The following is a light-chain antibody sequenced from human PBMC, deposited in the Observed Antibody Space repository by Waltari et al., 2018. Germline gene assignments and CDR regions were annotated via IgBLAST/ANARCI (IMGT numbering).Light chain of an antibody. J-gene: IGKJ4*01. CDR1: RTVTSH. CDR3: QQSYSSQRT. V-gene: IGKV1-39*01. CDR2: AVS. Sequence: IQMPQSPSSLSASVGDRLTVTCRASRTVTSHLHWYQQKSGKAPKLLIYAVSTLEPGVPSRFSGSGSGTDFNLTISSLQPEDFATYYCQQSYSSQRTFGGGTKVE.